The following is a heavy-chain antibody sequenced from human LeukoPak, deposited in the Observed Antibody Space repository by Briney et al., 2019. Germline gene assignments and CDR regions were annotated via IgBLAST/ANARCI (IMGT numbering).Heavy chain of an antibody. V-gene: IGHV3-30*04. CDR2: ISYDGSNK. D-gene: IGHD1-26*01. CDR1: GFTFSSYA. Sequence: PGGSLRLSCAASGFTFSSYAMHWVRQAPGKGLEWVAVISYDGSNKYYADSVKGRFTISRDNSKNTLYLQMNSLRAEDTAVYYCASSIVGAGGYWGQGTLVTVSS. CDR3: ASSIVGAGGY. J-gene: IGHJ4*02.